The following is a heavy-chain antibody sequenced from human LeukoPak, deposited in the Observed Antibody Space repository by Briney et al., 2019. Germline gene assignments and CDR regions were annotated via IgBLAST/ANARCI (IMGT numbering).Heavy chain of an antibody. CDR2: ISWNSGSI. CDR1: GFTFDDYA. CDR3: AKDPLSGSYRGGWFDP. Sequence: GSLRLSCAASGFTFDDYAMHWVRQAPGKGLEGVSGISWNSGSIGYADSVKGRFTISRDNAKNSLYLQMNSLRAEDTALYYCAKDPLSGSYRGGWFDPWGQGTLVTVSS. V-gene: IGHV3-9*01. D-gene: IGHD1-26*01. J-gene: IGHJ5*02.